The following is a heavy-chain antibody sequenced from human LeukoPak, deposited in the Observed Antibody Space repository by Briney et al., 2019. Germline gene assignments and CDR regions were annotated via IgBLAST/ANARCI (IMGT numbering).Heavy chain of an antibody. CDR2: IYTSGST. J-gene: IGHJ5*02. V-gene: IGHV4-61*02. D-gene: IGHD6-13*01. CDR1: AGSISSGSYY. CDR3: ARDGESYSSSWYYNWFDP. Sequence: PSQTLSLTCTVSAGSISSGSYYWSWIRQPAGKGLEWIGRIYTSGSTNYNPSLKSRVTISVDTSKNQFSLKLSSVTAADTAVYYCARDGESYSSSWYYNWFDPWGQGTLVTVSS.